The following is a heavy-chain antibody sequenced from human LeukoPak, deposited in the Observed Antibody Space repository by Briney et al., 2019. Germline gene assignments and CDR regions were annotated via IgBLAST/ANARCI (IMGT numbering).Heavy chain of an antibody. CDR3: ARVYRYCSSTSCYNYFDY. D-gene: IGHD2-2*01. CDR2: ISAYNGNT. V-gene: IGHV1-18*01. J-gene: IGHJ4*02. CDR1: GYTFTSYG. Sequence: ASVKVSCKASGYTFTSYGISWVRQAPGQGLEWMGWISAYNGNTNYAQKLQGRVTMTTDTSTSTAYMELRSPRSDDTAVYYCARVYRYCSSTSCYNYFDYWGQGTLVTVSS.